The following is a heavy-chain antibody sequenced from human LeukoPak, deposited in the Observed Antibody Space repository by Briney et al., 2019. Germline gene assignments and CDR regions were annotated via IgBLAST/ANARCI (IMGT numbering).Heavy chain of an antibody. CDR2: ISGSAGSA. J-gene: IGHJ4*02. D-gene: IGHD5-18*01. Sequence: GGSLRLSCAASGITFSSYAMSWVRQPPGKGLGSVSAISGSAGSAYYADSVKGRFTISRDNSKNTLYLQMNSLRAEDTAIYYCAKDLTAMIRYYFDYWGQGTLLTVSS. CDR3: AKDLTAMIRYYFDY. V-gene: IGHV3-23*01. CDR1: GITFSSYA.